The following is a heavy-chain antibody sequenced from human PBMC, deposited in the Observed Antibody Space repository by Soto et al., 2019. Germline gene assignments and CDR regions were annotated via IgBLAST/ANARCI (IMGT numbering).Heavy chain of an antibody. CDR3: AKIWYSSGYYSSLGY. D-gene: IGHD3-22*01. V-gene: IGHV3-23*01. J-gene: IGHJ4*02. Sequence: GGSLRLSCAASGFTFSSYAMSWVRQAPGKGLEWVSAISGSGGSTYYADSVKGRFTISRDNSKNTLYLQMNSLRAEDTAVYYCAKIWYSSGYYSSLGYWGQGTLVTVSS. CDR2: ISGSGGST. CDR1: GFTFSSYA.